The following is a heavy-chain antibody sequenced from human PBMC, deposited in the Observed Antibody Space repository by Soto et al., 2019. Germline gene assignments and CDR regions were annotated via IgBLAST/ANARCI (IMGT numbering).Heavy chain of an antibody. D-gene: IGHD6-13*01. CDR3: ATGLIAAAGHDDY. V-gene: IGHV1-2*02. CDR1: GYTFTDYY. J-gene: IGHJ4*02. CDR2: MNPGSGHT. Sequence: ASVKVSCKSSGYTFTDYYLHWVRQAPGQGLEWMGWMNPGSGHTEYAEKFQGRVTMTRDTSITTAYMELSRLRSDDTAVYYCATGLIAAAGHDDYWGQGTLVTVSS.